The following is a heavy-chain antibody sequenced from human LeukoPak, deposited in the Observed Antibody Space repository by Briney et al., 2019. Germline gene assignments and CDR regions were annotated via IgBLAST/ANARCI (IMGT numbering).Heavy chain of an antibody. CDR3: AREEDYYYSSGYYPY. CDR1: GFTFSSYS. Sequence: GGSLRLSCAASGFTFSSYSMNWVRQAPGKGLEWVSSISSSSSYIYYADSVKGRFTISRDNAKNSLYLQMNSLRAEDTAVYYCAREEDYYYSSGYYPYWGQGTLVTVSS. J-gene: IGHJ4*02. CDR2: ISSSSSYI. D-gene: IGHD3-22*01. V-gene: IGHV3-21*01.